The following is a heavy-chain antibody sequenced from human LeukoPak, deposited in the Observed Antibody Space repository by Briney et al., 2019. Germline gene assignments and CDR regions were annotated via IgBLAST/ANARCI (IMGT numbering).Heavy chain of an antibody. D-gene: IGHD1-20*01. J-gene: IGHJ4*02. Sequence: GGSLRLSCEASGFTFRNYAMHWVRQAPGNGLEWVAVISFDGSKKDSADSVKGRFTISRDNSKNTLYLQMSSLRGEDTAEYYCARGGPNWNPGDYWGQGTLVTVSS. CDR2: ISFDGSKK. CDR1: GFTFRNYA. CDR3: ARGGPNWNPGDY. V-gene: IGHV3-30*04.